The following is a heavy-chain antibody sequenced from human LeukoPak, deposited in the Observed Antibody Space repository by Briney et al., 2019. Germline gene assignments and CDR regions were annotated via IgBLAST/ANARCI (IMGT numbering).Heavy chain of an antibody. V-gene: IGHV4-34*01. J-gene: IGHJ6*03. Sequence: ASETLSLTCAVYGGSFSDYYWGWIRQPPGKGLEWIGEINPSGSTNYSPSLKSRVTISVDTSKNQFSLKLSSVAAADTAVYFCVRVGYRYVINDWSRTGLGALPTKYYYHMDVWDKGATVTVSS. CDR3: VRVGYRYVINDWSRTGLGALPTKYYYHMDV. CDR2: INPSGST. CDR1: GGSFSDYY. D-gene: IGHD5-18*01.